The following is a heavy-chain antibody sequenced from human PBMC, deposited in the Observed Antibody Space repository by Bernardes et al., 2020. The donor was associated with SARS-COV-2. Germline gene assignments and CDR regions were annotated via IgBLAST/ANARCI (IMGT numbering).Heavy chain of an antibody. J-gene: IGHJ4*02. CDR3: ARAGDLSWYDY. V-gene: IGHV3-23*03. Sequence: GWSLRLSCAGSGFIFSSYTMGWVRQAPGKGLEWVSDINRGGSRTYYVDSVKGRFTISRDNSKNTLYLQMNSLRAEDTAIYYCARAGDLSWYDYWGQGTLVTVSS. CDR1: GFIFSSYT. CDR2: INRGGSRT. D-gene: IGHD6-13*01.